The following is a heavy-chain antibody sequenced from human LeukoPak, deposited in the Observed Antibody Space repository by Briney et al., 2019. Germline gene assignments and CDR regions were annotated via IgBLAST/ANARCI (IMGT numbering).Heavy chain of an antibody. D-gene: IGHD6-19*01. CDR2: INSRSDTM. V-gene: IGHV3-48*04. J-gene: IGHJ4*02. Sequence: PGGSLRLSCAVSGITFNSETMNWVRQAPGKGLEWIAYINSRSDTMYYADSVKGRFTISRDNAKKSLYLQMNSLRAEDTAIYYCAKNDAYASGWSFDYWGQGTLVTVSS. CDR1: GITFNSET. CDR3: AKNDAYASGWSFDY.